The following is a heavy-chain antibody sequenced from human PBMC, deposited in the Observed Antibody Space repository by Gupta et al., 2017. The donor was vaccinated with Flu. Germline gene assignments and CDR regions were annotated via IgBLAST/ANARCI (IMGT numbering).Heavy chain of an antibody. D-gene: IGHD3-22*01. CDR3: AKRMGGYHTDLQH. V-gene: IGHV3-23*01. CDR1: GFTFSSYA. CDR2: ISGYRSST. Sequence: EVQLFASGGGLVQPGGSLRLACAASGFTFSSYAMSWVRQAPGKGLEWVSGISGYRSSTFYADAVKGRFTISRDNANNTLYLQLKGLRVEDTAIYYCAKRMGGYHTDLQHRGQGTLVTVSS. J-gene: IGHJ1*01.